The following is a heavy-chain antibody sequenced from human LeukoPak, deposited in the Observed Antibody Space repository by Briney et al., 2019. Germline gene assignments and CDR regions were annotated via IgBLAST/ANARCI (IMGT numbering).Heavy chain of an antibody. CDR3: AGLQLWDNYYYYYYMDV. Sequence: SVKVSCKASRDTFDSYSISWVRQAPGQGLEWMGGIIPIFGTANYAQKFQGRVTITTDESTSTAYMELSSLRSEDTAVYYCAGLQLWDNYYYYYYMDVWGKGTTVTVSS. J-gene: IGHJ6*03. V-gene: IGHV1-69*05. CDR1: RDTFDSYS. D-gene: IGHD5-18*01. CDR2: IIPIFGTA.